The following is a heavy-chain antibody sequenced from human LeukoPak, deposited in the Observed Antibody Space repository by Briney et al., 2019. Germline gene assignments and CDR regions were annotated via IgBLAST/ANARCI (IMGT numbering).Heavy chain of an antibody. CDR1: GGFISSYY. J-gene: IGHJ4*02. CDR2: IYNSGT. D-gene: IGHD5-18*01. Sequence: SETLSLTCTVSGGFISSYYWSWIRQPPGKGLEWIGYIYNSGTNYNPSLKSRVTISVDTSKNQFSLKLSSLTAADTAVYYCARGGYSYGDYCDYWGQGTLVTVSS. CDR3: ARGGYSYGDYCDY. V-gene: IGHV4-59*01.